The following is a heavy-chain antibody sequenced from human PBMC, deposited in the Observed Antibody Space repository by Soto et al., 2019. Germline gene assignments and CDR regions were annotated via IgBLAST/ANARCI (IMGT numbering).Heavy chain of an antibody. CDR1: GYTFTSYA. Sequence: QVQLVQSGAEVKKPGASVKVSCKASGYTFTSYAMHWVRQAPGQRLEWMGWINAGNGNTKYSQKFQGRVTITRDTPASTAYIELSSLRSEDTAVYYCARATRWPAYFDYWGQGTLVTVSS. J-gene: IGHJ4*02. CDR3: ARATRWPAYFDY. CDR2: INAGNGNT. V-gene: IGHV1-3*01.